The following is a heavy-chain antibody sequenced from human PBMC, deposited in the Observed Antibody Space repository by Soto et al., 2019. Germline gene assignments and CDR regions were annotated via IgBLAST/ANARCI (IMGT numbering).Heavy chain of an antibody. CDR2: ISYDGSNK. CDR1: GFTFSSYG. Sequence: GGSLRLSCAASGFTFSSYGMHWVCQAPGKGLEWVAVISYDGSNKYYADSVKGRFTISRDNSKNTLYLQMNSLRAEDTAVYYCAKPGATGTTPLYYYYGMDVWGQGTTVTVSS. D-gene: IGHD1-7*01. V-gene: IGHV3-30*18. CDR3: AKPGATGTTPLYYYYGMDV. J-gene: IGHJ6*02.